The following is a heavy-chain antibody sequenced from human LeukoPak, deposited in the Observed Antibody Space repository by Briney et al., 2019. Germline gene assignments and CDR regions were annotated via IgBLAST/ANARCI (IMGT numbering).Heavy chain of an antibody. J-gene: IGHJ3*02. CDR1: GGSISSYY. CDR2: IYYSGST. CDR3: ARQVYGGNSDAFDI. V-gene: IGHV4-59*08. D-gene: IGHD4-23*01. Sequence: PSETLSLTCTVSGGSISSYYWSWIRQPPGKGLEWIGYIYYSGSTNYNPSLKSRVTISVDTSKNQFSPKLSSVTAADTAVYYCARQVYGGNSDAFDIWGQGTMVTVSS.